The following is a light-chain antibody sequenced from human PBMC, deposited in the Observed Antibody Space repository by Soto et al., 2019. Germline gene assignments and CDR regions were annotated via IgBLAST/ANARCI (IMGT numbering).Light chain of an antibody. CDR1: QNVHSN. CDR2: YAS. V-gene: IGKV3-15*01. Sequence: EVVMTQSPATLSVSPGERATLSCRASQNVHSNLAWYQQKPGQAPSLLISYASTRATGIPARFSGSGSGTEFTLPISSLQSEDFGVYYCQHYSNWPPTFGPGTKVEIK. CDR3: QHYSNWPPT. J-gene: IGKJ3*01.